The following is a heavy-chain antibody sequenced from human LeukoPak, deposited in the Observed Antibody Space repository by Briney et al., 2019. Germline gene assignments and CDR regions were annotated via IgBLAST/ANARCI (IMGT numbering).Heavy chain of an antibody. J-gene: IGHJ5*02. D-gene: IGHD3-9*01. Sequence: ASVKVSCKASGYTFTGYYMHWVRQAPGQGLEWMGWINPNSGGTNYAQKFQGRVTMTRDTSISTAYMELSRLRSDVTAVYYCARDGVLRYFDWQNNWFDPWGQGTLVTVSS. CDR1: GYTFTGYY. CDR2: INPNSGGT. CDR3: ARDGVLRYFDWQNNWFDP. V-gene: IGHV1-2*02.